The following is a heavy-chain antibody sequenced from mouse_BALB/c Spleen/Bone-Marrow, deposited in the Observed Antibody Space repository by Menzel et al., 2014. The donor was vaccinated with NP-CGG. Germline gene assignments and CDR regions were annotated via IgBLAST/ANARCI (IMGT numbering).Heavy chain of an antibody. J-gene: IGHJ3*01. CDR3: AREKVYYGISWFAY. CDR2: IHPSDSET. CDR1: GYSFTTYW. D-gene: IGHD2-1*01. Sequence: GTEVVRPGASVKLSCKASGYSFTTYWMNWVKQRPGQCLEWIGMIHPSDSETRLNQKFKDKATLTVDKSSSTAYMQLNSPASEDSAVYYCAREKVYYGISWFAYWGQGTLVTVSA. V-gene: IGHV1-74*04.